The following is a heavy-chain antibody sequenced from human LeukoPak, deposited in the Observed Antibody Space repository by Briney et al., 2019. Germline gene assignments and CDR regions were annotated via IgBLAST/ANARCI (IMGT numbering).Heavy chain of an antibody. Sequence: ASVKVSCKASGYTFTSYDINWVRQATGQGLEWMGWMNPNSGNTGYAQKFQGRVTMTRNTSIGTAYMELSGLRSEDTAVYYCARGLGGDYVWGSYRSYYFDYWGQGTLVTVSS. CDR3: ARGLGGDYVWGSYRSYYFDY. V-gene: IGHV1-8*01. CDR1: GYTFTSYD. D-gene: IGHD3-16*02. CDR2: MNPNSGNT. J-gene: IGHJ4*02.